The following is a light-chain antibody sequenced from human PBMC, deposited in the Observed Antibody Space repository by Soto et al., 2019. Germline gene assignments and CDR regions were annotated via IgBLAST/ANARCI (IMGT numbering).Light chain of an antibody. CDR3: CSYPDGSXXL. CDR1: RNDIGTYNL. Sequence: QSALTQPASVSESPGQSISISCGGGRNDIGTYNLVSWYQQHPGKAPKLIIYEGNKRPSGVSNRFSGSRSGNTASLTISGLQAEDEADYYCCSYPDGSXXLFRGGTXLTXL. J-gene: IGLJ3*02. CDR2: EGN. V-gene: IGLV2-23*01.